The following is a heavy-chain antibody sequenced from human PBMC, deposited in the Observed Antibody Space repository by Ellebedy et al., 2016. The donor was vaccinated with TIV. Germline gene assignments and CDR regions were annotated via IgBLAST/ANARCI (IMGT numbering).Heavy chain of an antibody. CDR3: ARGAPFPYYFDS. J-gene: IGHJ4*02. Sequence: MPGGSLRLSCAVSGGFISNYYWTWIRQSPETGLEWIGYIYHSGSNGSNPSLKSRVTISVDTHKNQFALKLNSVTAADTAVYYCARGAPFPYYFDSWGQGLLVTVSS. CDR2: IYHSGSN. CDR1: GGFISNYY. V-gene: IGHV4-59*01.